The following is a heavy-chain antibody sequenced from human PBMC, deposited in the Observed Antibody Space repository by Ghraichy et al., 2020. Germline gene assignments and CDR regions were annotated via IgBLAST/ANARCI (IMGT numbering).Heavy chain of an antibody. J-gene: IGHJ6*03. Sequence: GGSLRLSCAASGFTFSSYSMNWVRQAPGKGLEWVSYISSSSSTIYYADSVKGRFTISRDNAKNSLYLQMNSLRAEDTAVYYCARDSAYDSSGYYVYYYYYYMDVWGKGTTVTVSS. CDR2: ISSSSSTI. V-gene: IGHV3-48*01. CDR3: ARDSAYDSSGYYVYYYYYYMDV. D-gene: IGHD3-22*01. CDR1: GFTFSSYS.